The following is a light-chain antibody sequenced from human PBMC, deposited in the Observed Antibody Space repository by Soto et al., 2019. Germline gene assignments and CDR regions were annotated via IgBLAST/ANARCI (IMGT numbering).Light chain of an antibody. CDR3: AAWDDSLNGWV. Sequence: QSVLTQPPSAFGTPGQRVTISCSGSSSNIGSKTVNWYQQLPGTAPKILIYSNNQRPSGVPDRFSGSKSGTSASLAISGLQSEDEADYYCAAWDDSLNGWVFGGGTKVTVL. V-gene: IGLV1-44*01. CDR1: SSNIGSKT. CDR2: SNN. J-gene: IGLJ3*02.